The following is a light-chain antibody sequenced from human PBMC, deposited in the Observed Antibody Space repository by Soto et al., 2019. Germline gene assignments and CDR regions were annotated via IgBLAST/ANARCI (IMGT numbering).Light chain of an antibody. J-gene: IGKJ2*01. CDR3: QQYNNWPPGYT. Sequence: EIVLTQSPATLSLSPGERATLSCRASQSVSNYLAWYQQKPGQAPRLLMYDTSNRATGIPARFSGSGSGTEFTLTISSLQSEDFAVYYCQQYNNWPPGYTFGQGTKLEIK. V-gene: IGKV3-15*01. CDR1: QSVSNY. CDR2: DTS.